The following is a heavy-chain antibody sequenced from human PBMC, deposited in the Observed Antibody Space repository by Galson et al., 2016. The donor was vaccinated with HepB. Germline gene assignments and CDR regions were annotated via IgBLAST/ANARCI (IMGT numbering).Heavy chain of an antibody. CDR2: IYNEGNT. Sequence: SLRLSCAASGFTVSGNFMTWVRQAPGQGLEWVSTIYNEGNTYYADSVKGRFTISRDNSKNTLYLQMNSLRAEDTAVYHCAKDPSSGWYKYYHGMDVWGQGTTVTVSS. D-gene: IGHD6-19*01. CDR3: AKDPSSGWYKYYHGMDV. J-gene: IGHJ6*02. CDR1: GFTVSGNF. V-gene: IGHV3-53*01.